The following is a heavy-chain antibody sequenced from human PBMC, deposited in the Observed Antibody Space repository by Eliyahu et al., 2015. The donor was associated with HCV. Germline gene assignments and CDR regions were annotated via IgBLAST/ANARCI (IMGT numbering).Heavy chain of an antibody. V-gene: IGHV3-9*01. CDR3: AKGGGNKGRLDDYYAMDF. CDR2: ITWNGGSM. D-gene: IGHD3-16*01. J-gene: IGHJ6*02. CDR1: GXIXDHFA. Sequence: EAQLVESGGGLVQPGRSLRLSXAASGXIXDHFAXXWVRQVXGKGLEWVSGITWNGGSMDYGESVRGRFTISRDNAKNSLFLHMHSLRAEDTALYYCAKGGGNKGRLDDYYAMDFWGQGTAVTVSS.